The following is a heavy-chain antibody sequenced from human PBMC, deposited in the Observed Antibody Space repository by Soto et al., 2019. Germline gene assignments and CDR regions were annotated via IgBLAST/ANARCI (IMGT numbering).Heavy chain of an antibody. V-gene: IGHV4-34*01. Sequence: SSETLSLTCAVYGGSFSGYYCSWIRQPPGKGLEWIGELNDSGGTNYNASLKSRVSISVDTSKNQFSLKLSFVTAADTAVYYCARGRGGVQHWGQGTLVTVSS. D-gene: IGHD3-10*01. J-gene: IGHJ1*01. CDR2: LNDSGGT. CDR3: ARGRGGVQH. CDR1: GGSFSGYY.